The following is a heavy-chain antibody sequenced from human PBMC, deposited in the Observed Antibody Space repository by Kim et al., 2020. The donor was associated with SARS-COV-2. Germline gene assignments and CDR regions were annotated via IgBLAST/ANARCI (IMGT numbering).Heavy chain of an antibody. CDR3: ATLVVVTAYNWYDP. V-gene: IGHV3-48*03. D-gene: IGHD2-21*02. Sequence: GGSLRLSCAGSGFKFSDYEVNWVRQAPGKGLEWVSFISRDGNRKRYADSVRGRFSISRDNARNSVYLQMNSLTSADTALYFCATLVVVTAYNWYDPWGQGAQVTVSS. CDR1: GFKFSDYE. J-gene: IGHJ5*02. CDR2: ISRDGNR.